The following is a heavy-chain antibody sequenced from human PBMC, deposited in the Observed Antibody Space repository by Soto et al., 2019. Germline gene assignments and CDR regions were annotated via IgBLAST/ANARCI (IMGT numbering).Heavy chain of an antibody. CDR2: IDPSDSYT. J-gene: IGHJ4*02. V-gene: IGHV5-10-1*01. D-gene: IGHD5-18*01. CDR3: AATPNRDTAIDY. CDR1: GYSFTSYW. Sequence: GESLKISCKGSGYSFTSYWISWVRQMPGKGLEWMGRIDPSDSYTNYSPSFQGHVTISADKSISTAYLQWSSLKASDTAMYYCAATPNRDTAIDYWGQGTLVTVSS.